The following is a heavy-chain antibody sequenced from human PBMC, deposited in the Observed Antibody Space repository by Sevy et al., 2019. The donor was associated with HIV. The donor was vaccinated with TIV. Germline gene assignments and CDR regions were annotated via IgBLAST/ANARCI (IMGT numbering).Heavy chain of an antibody. Sequence: GGSLRLSCAASGFNFSGSTMYWVRQASGKGLEWVGRIRRKVNIYATADAASVKGRFTISRDDSKNTAYLQMNGLKTEDTAMYYCSSQRSIAVAGDYFDYWGQGTLVTVSS. D-gene: IGHD6-19*01. V-gene: IGHV3-73*01. CDR1: GFNFSGST. CDR3: SSQRSIAVAGDYFDY. CDR2: IRRKVNIYAT. J-gene: IGHJ4*02.